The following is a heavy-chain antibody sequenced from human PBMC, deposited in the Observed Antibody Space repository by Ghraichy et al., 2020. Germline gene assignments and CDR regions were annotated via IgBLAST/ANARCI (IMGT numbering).Heavy chain of an antibody. D-gene: IGHD3-9*01. CDR3: AKALTSPVTTSVDILTGYYF. J-gene: IGHJ4*02. CDR2: ISGSGGST. Sequence: GGSLRLSCAASGFTFSSYAMSWVRQAPGKGLEWVSAISGSGGSTYYADSVKGRFTISRDNSKNTLYLQMNSLRAEDTAVYYCAKALTSPVTTSVDILTGYYFWGQGTLVTVSS. CDR1: GFTFSSYA. V-gene: IGHV3-23*01.